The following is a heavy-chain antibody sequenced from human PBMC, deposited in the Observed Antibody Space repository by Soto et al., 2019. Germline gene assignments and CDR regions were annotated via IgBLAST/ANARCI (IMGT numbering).Heavy chain of an antibody. CDR1: GFTFSSYA. D-gene: IGHD2-15*01. CDR2: ISGGANNT. Sequence: EVQLLQSGGGLVQPGGSLRLSCAASGFTFSSYALSWVRQAPGKGLEWVSSISGGANNTYYAESVKGRFTISRDNAKNTLSLQMNGLRTVDTAIYSCAKDKKTAGVAAIVDYWGQGTLVTVSS. J-gene: IGHJ4*02. V-gene: IGHV3-23*01. CDR3: AKDKKTAGVAAIVDY.